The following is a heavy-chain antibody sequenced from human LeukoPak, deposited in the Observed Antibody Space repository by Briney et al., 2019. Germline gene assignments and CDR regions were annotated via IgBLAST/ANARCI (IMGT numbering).Heavy chain of an antibody. V-gene: IGHV1-2*02. CDR1: GYTFTGYY. CDR2: INPNSGGT. J-gene: IGHJ5*02. D-gene: IGHD2-21*01. Sequence: ASVKVSCKASGYTFTGYYMHWVRQAPGQGLEWMGWINPNSGGTNYAQKFQGRVTMTRDTSISTAYMELSRLRSDDTAVYYCARGLNVVVFAIPYNWFDPWGQGTLVTVSS. CDR3: ARGLNVVVFAIPYNWFDP.